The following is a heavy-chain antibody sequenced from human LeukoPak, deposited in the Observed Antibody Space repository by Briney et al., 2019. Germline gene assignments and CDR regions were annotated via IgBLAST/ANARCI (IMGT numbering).Heavy chain of an antibody. CDR1: GHTFTGYY. V-gene: IGHV1-2*02. D-gene: IGHD2-2*01. CDR2: INPNSGGT. CDR3: ARRPACSSTSCYPGAYYYYGMDV. Sequence: ASVKVSCKASGHTFTGYYMHWVRQAPGQGLEWMGWINPNSGGTNYAQKFQGRVTMTRDTSISTAYMELSRLRSDDTAVYYCARRPACSSTSCYPGAYYYYGMDVWGQGTTVTVSS. J-gene: IGHJ6*02.